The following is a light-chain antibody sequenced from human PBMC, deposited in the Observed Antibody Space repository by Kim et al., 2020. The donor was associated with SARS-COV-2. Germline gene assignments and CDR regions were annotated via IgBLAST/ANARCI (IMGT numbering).Light chain of an antibody. CDR3: QQYYSYSYT. V-gene: IGKV1-5*03. Sequence: SAVLGDSVTITCRASQSISNYLDWYQQKPGKAPKLQIYKASSLESGVPSRFSGSGSGTEFTLIISSLQPDDFATYYCQQYYSYSYTFGQGTKLEI. CDR1: QSISNY. CDR2: KAS. J-gene: IGKJ2*01.